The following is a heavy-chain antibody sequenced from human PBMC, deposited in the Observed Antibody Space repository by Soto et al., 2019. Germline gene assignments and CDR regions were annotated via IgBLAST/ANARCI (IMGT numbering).Heavy chain of an antibody. J-gene: IGHJ3*01. CDR3: ARGNDWKSSPFDL. Sequence: QVQLQESGPGLVKPSETLSLTCTVAGGSLTDHYWNWFRQSPGRGLQWIGYVYYSGATSYNPSLTGRVAMTVDTSKNQFSLKLRSVTAADTAVYFCARGNDWKSSPFDLWGQGTRVSGSS. D-gene: IGHD2-21*01. CDR2: VYYSGAT. CDR1: GGSLTDHY. V-gene: IGHV4-59*11.